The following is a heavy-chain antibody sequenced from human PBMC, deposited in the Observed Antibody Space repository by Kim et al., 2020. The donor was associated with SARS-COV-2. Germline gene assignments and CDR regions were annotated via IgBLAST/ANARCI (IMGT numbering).Heavy chain of an antibody. D-gene: IGHD5-18*01. Sequence: GGSLRLSCAASGFTFSSYATHWVRQAPGKGLEWVAVISYDGSNKYYADSVKGRFTISRDNSKNTLYLQMNSLRAEDTAVYYCARDQPDTAMVIYSYYFDYWGQGTLVTVSS. V-gene: IGHV3-30*04. CDR2: ISYDGSNK. CDR1: GFTFSSYA. CDR3: ARDQPDTAMVIYSYYFDY. J-gene: IGHJ4*02.